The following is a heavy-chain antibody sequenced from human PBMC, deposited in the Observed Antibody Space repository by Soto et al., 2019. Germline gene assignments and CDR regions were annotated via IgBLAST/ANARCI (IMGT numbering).Heavy chain of an antibody. J-gene: IGHJ5*02. CDR1: GGSISSYR. D-gene: IGHD1-7*01. Sequence: PSETLSLTCTVSGGSISSYRWSWIRQPAGKGLEWIGRLNTYGNTHYNPSLKSRVTVSVDTSRNQFFLTLRSVTAADWAVYHCGRESGETWDYEASWGQGTPVTVSS. V-gene: IGHV4-4*07. CDR2: LNTYGNT. CDR3: GRESGETWDYEAS.